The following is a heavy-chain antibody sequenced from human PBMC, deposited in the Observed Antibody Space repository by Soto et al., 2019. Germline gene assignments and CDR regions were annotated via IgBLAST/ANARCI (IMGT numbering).Heavy chain of an antibody. V-gene: IGHV3-53*01. Sequence: EVQLVESGGGLIHPGGSLRLSCAASGFTVSSNYMSWVRQAPGKGLEWVSVIYSGGSTYYADSVKGRFTISRDNSKNTLYLQMNSLRAEDTAVYYCARIKRGTYYYYYGMDVWGQGTTVTVSS. CDR3: ARIKRGTYYYYYGMDV. D-gene: IGHD3-10*01. J-gene: IGHJ6*02. CDR2: IYSGGST. CDR1: GFTVSSNY.